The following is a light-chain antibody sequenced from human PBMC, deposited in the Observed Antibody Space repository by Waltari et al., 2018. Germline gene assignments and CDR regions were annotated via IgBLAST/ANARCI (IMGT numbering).Light chain of an antibody. V-gene: IGLV8-61*01. Sequence: QTAVTQEPSFSVSPGGTVTLTCGLSYGSVPISHYPSWYQQTPGQPPRTLIYTTDTRSSGVPDRFIGSILGDKAALTITGAQEEDESVYYCVLYIGSGIWVFGGGTKLTVL. CDR2: TTD. CDR3: VLYIGSGIWV. J-gene: IGLJ3*02. CDR1: YGSVPISHY.